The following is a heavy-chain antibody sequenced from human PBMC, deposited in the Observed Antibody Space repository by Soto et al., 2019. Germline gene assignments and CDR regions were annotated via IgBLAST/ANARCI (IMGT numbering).Heavy chain of an antibody. V-gene: IGHV4-30-4*08. CDR2: IYYSGST. D-gene: IGHD4-17*01. CDR1: GGSISRSNYY. J-gene: IGHJ5*02. Sequence: PSETLSLTCTVSGGSISRSNYYWRWIRQPPGKGLEWIAYIYYSGSTYYNPSLKSRVTISVDTSKNQFSLQPNSVTAADPAVYYCPRRHADYVDAPTAFDPWGQGTRVTVGS. CDR3: PRRHADYVDAPTAFDP.